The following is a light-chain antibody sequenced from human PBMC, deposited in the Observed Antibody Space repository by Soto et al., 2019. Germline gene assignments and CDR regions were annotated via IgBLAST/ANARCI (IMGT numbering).Light chain of an antibody. CDR1: NSRSGSNY. CDR3: AKWDGSLGVYV. Sequence: QSALPQPPSASGTPGQRVTISCSTTNSRSGSNYVYWYQQLPGAAPKLLIYRNVQRPSGVPDRFSASKSGTSASLAISGLRSEDEADYFCAKWDGSLGVYVFGSGTKVTVL. J-gene: IGLJ1*01. V-gene: IGLV1-47*01. CDR2: RNV.